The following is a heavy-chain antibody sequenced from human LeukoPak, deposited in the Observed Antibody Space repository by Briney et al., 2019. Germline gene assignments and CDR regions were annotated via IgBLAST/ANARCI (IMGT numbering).Heavy chain of an antibody. CDR1: GGSFSGYY. J-gene: IGHJ4*02. CDR2: INHSGST. V-gene: IGHV4-34*01. Sequence: SETLSLTCAVYGGSFSGYYRSWIRQPPGKGLEWIGEINHSGSTNYNPSLKSRVTISVDTSKNQFSLKLSSVTAADTAVYYCARGPGYCSGGSCYDNDYWGQGTLVTVSS. CDR3: ARGPGYCSGGSCYDNDY. D-gene: IGHD2-15*01.